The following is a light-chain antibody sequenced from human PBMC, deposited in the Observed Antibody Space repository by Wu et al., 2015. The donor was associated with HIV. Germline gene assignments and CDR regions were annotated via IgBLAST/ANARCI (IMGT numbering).Light chain of an antibody. V-gene: IGKV3-15*01. CDR2: GAS. J-gene: IGKJ4*01. Sequence: ETLMTQSPVTLSVSPGDRATLSCRASQSVGNNLAWYQQKSGQAPRLLIYGASTRSTGVPARFSGSGSGTDFTLTISSLEPEDFAVYYCQQRGNWPPTFGGGTKVEI. CDR1: QSVGNN. CDR3: QQRGNWPPT.